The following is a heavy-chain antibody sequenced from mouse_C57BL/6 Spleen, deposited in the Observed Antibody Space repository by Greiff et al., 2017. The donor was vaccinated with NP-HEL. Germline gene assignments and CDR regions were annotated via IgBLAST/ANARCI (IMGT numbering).Heavy chain of an antibody. D-gene: IGHD2-3*01. Sequence: ESGAELVKPGASVKISCKASGYAFSSYWMNWVKQRPGKGLEWIGQIYPGDGDTNYNGKFKGKATLTADKSSSTAYMQLSSLTSEDSAVYFCARGRVYDGYYVYAMDYWGQGTSVTVSS. CDR3: ARGRVYDGYYVYAMDY. CDR2: IYPGDGDT. J-gene: IGHJ4*01. CDR1: GYAFSSYW. V-gene: IGHV1-80*01.